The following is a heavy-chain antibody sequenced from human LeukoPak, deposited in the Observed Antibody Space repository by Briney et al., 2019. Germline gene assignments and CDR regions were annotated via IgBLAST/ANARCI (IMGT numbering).Heavy chain of an antibody. Sequence: GGSLRLSCAASGVTFSSYAMSWVRQAPGKGLEWVSALSGSGGSTYYADSVKGRFTISRDNSKNTLYLQMNSLRAEDTAVYYCAKGAAGGSIYFDYWGQGTLVTVSS. J-gene: IGHJ4*02. D-gene: IGHD6-13*01. CDR1: GVTFSSYA. CDR2: LSGSGGST. CDR3: AKGAAGGSIYFDY. V-gene: IGHV3-23*01.